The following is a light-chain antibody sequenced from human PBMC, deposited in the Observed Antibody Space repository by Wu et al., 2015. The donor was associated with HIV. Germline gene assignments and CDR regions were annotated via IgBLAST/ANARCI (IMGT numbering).Light chain of an antibody. J-gene: IGKJ4*01. V-gene: IGKV3-20*01. CDR1: QSVTSTY. CDR3: QQYGGSRLT. Sequence: EVVLTQSPGTLSLSPGERATLSCRASQSVTSTYFAWYQQKPGQAPRLLIYDASSRATGIPDRFSGSGSGTDFTLTINRLEPEDFAVYYCQQYGGSRLTFGGGTKVEIK. CDR2: DAS.